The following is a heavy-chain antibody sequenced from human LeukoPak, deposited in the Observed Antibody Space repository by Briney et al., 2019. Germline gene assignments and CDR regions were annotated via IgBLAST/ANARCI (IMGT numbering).Heavy chain of an antibody. CDR3: VKRGYDTRGYYGYFDY. CDR2: IKEDGSEK. CDR1: GFTFSSYW. Sequence: GGSLRLSCAASGFTFSSYWMGWFRQAPGRGLEWVANIKEDGSEKNYVDSVKGRFSISRDNAENSLYLQMNSLRVEDTAMYYCVKRGYDTRGYYGYFDYWGQGTLVTVSS. V-gene: IGHV3-7*01. D-gene: IGHD3-22*01. J-gene: IGHJ4*02.